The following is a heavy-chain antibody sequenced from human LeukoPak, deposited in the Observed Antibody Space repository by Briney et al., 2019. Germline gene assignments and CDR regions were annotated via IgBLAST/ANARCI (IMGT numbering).Heavy chain of an antibody. CDR2: INAGNGNI. CDR1: GHTSTTYA. Sequence: ASVKVSCKASGHTSTTYAIHWVRQAPGQGLEWMGWINAGNGNIKYSQKFQGRVTITGDTSASTAYMELSSLRSEDTAVYYCATGYCSSTSCYMDVWGQGTTVTVSS. D-gene: IGHD2-2*01. J-gene: IGHJ6*02. V-gene: IGHV1-3*01. CDR3: ATGYCSSTSCYMDV.